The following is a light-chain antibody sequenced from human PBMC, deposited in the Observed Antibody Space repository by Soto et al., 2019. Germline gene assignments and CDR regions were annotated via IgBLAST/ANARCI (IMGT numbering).Light chain of an antibody. CDR2: DAS. CDR3: QQRSAWPPT. Sequence: EIGLTQSPATLSLSPGAGATLSCRASQSIDSYLAWYQQTPGQAPRLLIYDASNRAAGIPARFSGSGSGTDFTLTISSLEPEDFAVYYCQQRSAWPPTFGGGTKVEI. V-gene: IGKV3-11*01. CDR1: QSIDSY. J-gene: IGKJ4*01.